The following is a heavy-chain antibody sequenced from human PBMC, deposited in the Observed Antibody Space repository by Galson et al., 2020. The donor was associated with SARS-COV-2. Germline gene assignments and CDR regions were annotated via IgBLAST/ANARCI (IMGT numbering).Heavy chain of an antibody. J-gene: IGHJ5*02. V-gene: IGHV4-34*01. CDR1: GGSFSGYY. D-gene: IGHD5-12*01. CDR2: INDSGRT. Sequence: SQTLSLTCAVYGGSFSGYYWTWIRQSPVKGLEWIGEINDSGRTNYSPSLKSRLIIAVDTSKNQFSLDLTSVTAADTAVYYCARGGRLRTTGHPSPRLDSWGQGTLVTVSS. CDR3: ARGGRLRTTGHPSPRLDS.